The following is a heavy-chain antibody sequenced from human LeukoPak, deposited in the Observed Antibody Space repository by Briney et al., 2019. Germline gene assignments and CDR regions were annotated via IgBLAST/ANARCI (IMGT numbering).Heavy chain of an antibody. CDR1: GFTFSSYG. V-gene: IGHV3-30*18. CDR3: AKPSGYSSGWYLDY. J-gene: IGHJ4*02. CDR2: ISYDGSNK. Sequence: GGSLRLSCAASGFTFSSYGMHWVRQAPGKGLEWVAVISYDGSNKYYADSVKGRFTISRDNSKNTLYLQMNSLRAEDTAVYYCAKPSGYSSGWYLDYWGQGTLVTVSS. D-gene: IGHD6-19*01.